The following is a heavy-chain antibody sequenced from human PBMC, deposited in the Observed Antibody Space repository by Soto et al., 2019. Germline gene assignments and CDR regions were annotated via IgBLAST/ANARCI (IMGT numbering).Heavy chain of an antibody. J-gene: IGHJ4*02. CDR1: GDTFNFYS. D-gene: IGHD3-10*01. V-gene: IGHV1-69*02. CDR2: VNPIVSMS. Sequence: QVQLVQSGAEVKRPGSSVKVSCKASGDTFNFYSINWVRQAPGLGLEWMGRVNPIVSMSNYAQQFQARVTLTADKSTSTAYMELSILRSEHTANYYCASSYGSGYRAFDYWGQGALVTVSS. CDR3: ASSYGSGYRAFDY.